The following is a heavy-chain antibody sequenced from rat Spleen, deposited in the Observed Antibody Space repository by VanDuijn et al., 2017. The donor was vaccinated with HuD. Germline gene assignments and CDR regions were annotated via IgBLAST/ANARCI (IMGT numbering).Heavy chain of an antibody. CDR3: ARGEGYVMDA. CDR1: GYSITSSYR. J-gene: IGHJ4*01. D-gene: IGHD1-11*01. CDR2: INNAGST. Sequence: EVQLQESGPGLVKPSQSLSLTCSVTGYSITSSYRWNWIRKFPGNKLEWMGYINNAGSTNYNPSLKSRISITRDTSKNQFFLQVNSVTTEDTATYYCARGEGYVMDAWGQGASVTVSS. V-gene: IGHV3-3*01.